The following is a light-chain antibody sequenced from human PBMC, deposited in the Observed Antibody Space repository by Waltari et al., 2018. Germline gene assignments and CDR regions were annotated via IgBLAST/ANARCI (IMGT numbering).Light chain of an antibody. CDR3: CSYAGSYRV. CDR2: DAS. J-gene: IGLJ3*02. V-gene: IGLV2-11*01. Sequence: QSALTHPRPGSGPPGQPVTTPCPGTTINVGGFNFASWDQQHPGKPPKLMIFDASKRPSGVPDRFSGSKSGNTASLTISGLQAEEEADYYCCSYAGSYRVFGGGTKLTVL. CDR1: TINVGGFNF.